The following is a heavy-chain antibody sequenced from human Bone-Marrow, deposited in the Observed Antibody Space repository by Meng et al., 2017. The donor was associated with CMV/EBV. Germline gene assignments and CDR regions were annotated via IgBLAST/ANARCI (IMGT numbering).Heavy chain of an antibody. CDR3: AKYLGSGWYYRYYFDY. Sequence: GGSMRLSCAASGFTFSSYWMHWVRQAPGKGLVWVSRINSDGSSTSYADSVKGRFCISRDNAKNSLYLQMNSLRAEDTGVYYCAKYLGSGWYYRYYFDYWGQGTLVTVSS. J-gene: IGHJ4*02. CDR1: GFTFSSYW. CDR2: INSDGSST. V-gene: IGHV3-74*01. D-gene: IGHD6-19*01.